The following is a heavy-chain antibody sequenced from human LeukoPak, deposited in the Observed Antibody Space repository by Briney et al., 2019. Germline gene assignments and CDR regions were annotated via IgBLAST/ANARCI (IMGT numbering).Heavy chain of an antibody. Sequence: SVRVSCKASGGTFSSYAISWVRQAPGQGLEWMGGIIPIFGTANYAQKFQGRVTIAADESTSTAYMELSSLRSEDTAVYYCARERIFYGSGSYGLAGLFDYWGQGTLVTVSS. CDR2: IIPIFGTA. CDR3: ARERIFYGSGSYGLAGLFDY. CDR1: GGTFSSYA. D-gene: IGHD3-10*01. V-gene: IGHV1-69*13. J-gene: IGHJ4*02.